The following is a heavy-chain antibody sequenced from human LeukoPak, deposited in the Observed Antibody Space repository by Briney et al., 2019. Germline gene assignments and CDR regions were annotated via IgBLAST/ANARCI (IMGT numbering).Heavy chain of an antibody. CDR3: ARGDIAAGGAPLDY. V-gene: IGHV4-34*01. CDR2: INHSGST. Sequence: SETLSLTCAVYGESFSGYYWSWIRQPPGRGLEWIGEINHSGSTSYSASLKSRVTISVDTSKNQFSLKLNSVTAADTAVYYCARGDIAAGGAPLDYWGQGTLVTVSS. J-gene: IGHJ4*02. CDR1: GESFSGYY. D-gene: IGHD6-13*01.